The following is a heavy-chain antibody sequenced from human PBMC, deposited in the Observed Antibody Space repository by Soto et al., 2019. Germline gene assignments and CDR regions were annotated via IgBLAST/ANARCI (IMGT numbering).Heavy chain of an antibody. Sequence: QVQLQQWGAGLLKPSETLSLTCAVYGGSFSGYYWTWIRQPPGTGLEWIGEINHSGSTNYNPSLKSRVTISVDTSKNQFSLKLTSVTAADTAVYYCARDKITDLLDYWGQGTLVTVSS. V-gene: IGHV4-34*01. CDR2: INHSGST. J-gene: IGHJ4*02. CDR3: ARDKITDLLDY. D-gene: IGHD3-10*01. CDR1: GGSFSGYY.